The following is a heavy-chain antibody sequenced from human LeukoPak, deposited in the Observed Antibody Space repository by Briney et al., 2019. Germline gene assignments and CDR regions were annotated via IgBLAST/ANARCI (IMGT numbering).Heavy chain of an antibody. Sequence: GRSRRLSCAASGFTFSSYGMHWVRQAPGKGLEWVAVISYDGSNKYYADSVKGRFTISRDNSKNTLYLQMNSLRAEDTAVYYCAKVSDYYDSSGYLDYWGQGTLVTVSS. V-gene: IGHV3-30*18. D-gene: IGHD3-22*01. J-gene: IGHJ4*02. CDR2: ISYDGSNK. CDR3: AKVSDYYDSSGYLDY. CDR1: GFTFSSYG.